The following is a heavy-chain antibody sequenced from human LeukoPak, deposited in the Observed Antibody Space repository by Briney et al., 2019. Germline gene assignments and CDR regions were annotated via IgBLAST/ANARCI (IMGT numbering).Heavy chain of an antibody. CDR2: MRRKTQNYAT. CDR3: TNYDDSSDLWGY. CDR1: GFTFSDSG. D-gene: IGHD3-22*01. V-gene: IGHV3-73*01. Sequence: GGSLRLSCAASGFTFSDSGMHWVRQAPGKGLEWVGRMRRKTQNYATAYAASVKGRFTISRDDSKNTAFLQMNSLKAEDTAVYYCTNYDDSSDLWGYWGQGTLVTVSS. J-gene: IGHJ4*02.